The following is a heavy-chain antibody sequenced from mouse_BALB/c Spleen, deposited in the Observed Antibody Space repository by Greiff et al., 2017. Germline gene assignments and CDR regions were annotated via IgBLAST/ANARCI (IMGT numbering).Heavy chain of an antibody. CDR3: GRENYGNYLYYAMDY. CDR2: INPYNGDT. J-gene: IGHJ4*01. D-gene: IGHD2-1*01. Sequence: VQLQQSGPELVKPGASAKISCKASGYSFTGYFMNWVKQSHGKSLEWIGRINPYNGDTFYNQKFKGKATLTVDKSSSTAHMELLSLTSEDSAVYYCGRENYGNYLYYAMDYWGQGTSVTVSS. V-gene: IGHV1-37*01. CDR1: GYSFTGYF.